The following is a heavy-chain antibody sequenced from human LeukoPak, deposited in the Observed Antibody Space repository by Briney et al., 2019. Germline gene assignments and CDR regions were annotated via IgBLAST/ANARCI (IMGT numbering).Heavy chain of an antibody. Sequence: GGSLRLSCAASGFTFSSYSMNWVRQAPGKGLEWVSYISSSSSTIYYADSVKGRFTISRDNAKNSLYLQMNSLRDEDTAVYYCARDLGQGTTDYNAFDIWGQGTTVTVSP. J-gene: IGHJ3*02. V-gene: IGHV3-48*02. CDR2: ISSSSSTI. CDR1: GFTFSSYS. D-gene: IGHD1-7*01. CDR3: ARDLGQGTTDYNAFDI.